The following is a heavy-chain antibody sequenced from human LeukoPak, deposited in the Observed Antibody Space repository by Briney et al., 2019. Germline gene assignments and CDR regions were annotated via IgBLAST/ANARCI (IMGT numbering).Heavy chain of an antibody. CDR2: ISSSSSYI. CDR1: GFSFRSYW. D-gene: IGHD5-24*01. Sequence: GGSLRLSCAATGFSFRSYWMNWVRQAPGKGLEWVSSISSSSSYIYYADSVKGRFTISRDNAKNSLYLQMNSLRAEDTAVYYCASEDGYNPTGYWGQGTLVTVSS. J-gene: IGHJ4*02. V-gene: IGHV3-21*01. CDR3: ASEDGYNPTGY.